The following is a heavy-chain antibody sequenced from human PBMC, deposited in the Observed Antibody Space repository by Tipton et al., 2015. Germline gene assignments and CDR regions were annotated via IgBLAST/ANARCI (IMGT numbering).Heavy chain of an antibody. V-gene: IGHV3-7*01. CDR1: GFNFRSYA. J-gene: IGHJ4*02. D-gene: IGHD1/OR15-1a*01. Sequence: SLRLSCAGSGFNFRSYAMNWVRQAPGKGLEWVANIDGDGRKKNYLDSVKGRFTISRDNSKSTVSLQMNSLRLDDTAVYYCGTLPPGYWGQGTLVTVSA. CDR2: IDGDGRKK. CDR3: GTLPPGY.